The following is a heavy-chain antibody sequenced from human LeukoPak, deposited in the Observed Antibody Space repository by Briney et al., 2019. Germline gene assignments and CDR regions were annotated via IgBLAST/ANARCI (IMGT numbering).Heavy chain of an antibody. J-gene: IGHJ4*02. Sequence: ASVKVSCKASGYTFTSYYMHWVRQAPGQGLEWMGIINPSGGSTSYAQKFQGRVSMTRDTSTSTVYMELSSLRSEDTAAYYCSLYYYDSSGSLDYWGQGTLVTVSS. V-gene: IGHV1-46*01. D-gene: IGHD3-22*01. CDR2: INPSGGST. CDR3: SLYYYDSSGSLDY. CDR1: GYTFTSYY.